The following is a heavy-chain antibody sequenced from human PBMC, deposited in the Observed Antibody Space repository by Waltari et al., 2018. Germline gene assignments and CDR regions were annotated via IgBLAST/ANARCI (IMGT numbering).Heavy chain of an antibody. Sequence: LVKPSETLSLTCTVSGGSISSSSYYWGWIRQPPGKGLEWIGSIYYSGSTYYNPSLKSRVTISVDTSKNQFSLKLSSVTAADTAVYYCARVDYSSSSGNFDYWGQGTLVTVSS. J-gene: IGHJ4*02. D-gene: IGHD6-6*01. CDR1: GGSISSSSYY. CDR2: IYYSGST. V-gene: IGHV4-39*07. CDR3: ARVDYSSSSGNFDY.